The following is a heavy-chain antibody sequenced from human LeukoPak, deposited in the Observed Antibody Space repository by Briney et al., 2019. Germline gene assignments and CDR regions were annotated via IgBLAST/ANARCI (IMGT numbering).Heavy chain of an antibody. D-gene: IGHD6-13*01. CDR2: ISGSGGTT. J-gene: IGHJ3*02. V-gene: IGHV3-23*01. CDR3: AKDLVSWGYSSSWYNDAFVI. CDR1: GFTFSSYA. Sequence: GGSLRLSCAASGFTFSSYAMSWVRQAPGKGLEWVSAISGSGGTTYYAASVRGRSTISRDNTKNTLYLQMNRLRAEDTAVDYCAKDLVSWGYSSSWYNDAFVIWGQGTMVTVSS.